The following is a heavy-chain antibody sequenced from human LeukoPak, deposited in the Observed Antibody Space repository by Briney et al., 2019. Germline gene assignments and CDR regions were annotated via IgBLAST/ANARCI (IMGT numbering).Heavy chain of an antibody. CDR2: INHSGST. J-gene: IGHJ6*02. CDR1: GGSLSGYY. D-gene: IGHD6-13*01. Sequence: SETPSLTCAVYGGSLSGYYWSWIRQPPGKGLEWIGEINHSGSTNYNPSLKSRVTISVDTSKNQFSLKLSSVTAADTAVYYCARETLVLSYYYYGMDVWGQGTTVTVSS. CDR3: ARETLVLSYYYYGMDV. V-gene: IGHV4-34*01.